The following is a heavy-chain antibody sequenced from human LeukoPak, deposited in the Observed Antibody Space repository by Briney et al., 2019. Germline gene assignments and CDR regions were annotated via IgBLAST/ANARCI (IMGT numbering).Heavy chain of an antibody. CDR2: IGSDDYIT. CDR3: AKRIAYSTRAIDN. J-gene: IGHJ4*02. V-gene: IGHV3-23*01. Sequence: GRSPRPSCAPSGFTIRSFGMSWVGQAPGQELQWVRSIGSDDYITYYADSVKGRFTISRDYSRNTLNLQMNSLRAEDTAVYYCAKRIAYSTRAIDNWGQGTLVTVSS. D-gene: IGHD6-13*01. CDR1: GFTIRSFG.